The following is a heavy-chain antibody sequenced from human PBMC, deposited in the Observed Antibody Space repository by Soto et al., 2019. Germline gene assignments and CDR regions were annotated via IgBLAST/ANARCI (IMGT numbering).Heavy chain of an antibody. V-gene: IGHV1-3*01. Sequence: ASVKVSCKASGYTFTSYAMHWVRQAPGQRLEWMGWINAGNGNTKYSQKFQGRVTITRDTSASTAYMELSSLRSEDTAVYYCARDLEVTTDHYYYYMDVWGKGTTVTVSS. CDR2: INAGNGNT. D-gene: IGHD4-4*01. CDR1: GYTFTSYA. J-gene: IGHJ6*03. CDR3: ARDLEVTTDHYYYYMDV.